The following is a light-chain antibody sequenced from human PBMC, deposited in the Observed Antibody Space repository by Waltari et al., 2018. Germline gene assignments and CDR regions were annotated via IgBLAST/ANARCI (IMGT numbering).Light chain of an antibody. V-gene: IGKV1-8*01. CDR2: SAS. CDR3: QQSYSYPRT. J-gene: IGKJ1*01. CDR1: QGISTF. Sequence: AIRLTQSPYSFSASPGDRVTITRRASQGISTFLAWYQQKPGKAPKFLIHSASTLEFGVPPRFSGSGSGTEFTLTISSLQSEDFGTYYCQQSYSYPRTFGQGTKVEI.